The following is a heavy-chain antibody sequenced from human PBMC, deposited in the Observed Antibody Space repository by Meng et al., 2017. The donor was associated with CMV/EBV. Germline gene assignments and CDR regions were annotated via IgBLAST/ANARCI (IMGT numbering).Heavy chain of an antibody. CDR1: GYTFTSYY. CDR3: AREDAFDI. CDR2: INPSGGGT. V-gene: IGHV1-2*02. Sequence: ASVKVSCKASGYTFTSYYMHWVRQAPGQGLEWMGIINPSGGGTNYAQKFQGRVTMTRDTSISTAYMELSRLRSDDTAVYYCAREDAFDIWGQGTMVTVSS. J-gene: IGHJ3*02.